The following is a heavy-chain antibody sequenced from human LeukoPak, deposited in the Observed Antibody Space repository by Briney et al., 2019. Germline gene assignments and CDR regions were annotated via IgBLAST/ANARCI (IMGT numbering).Heavy chain of an antibody. CDR1: GFTFSSYG. CDR3: ERKRGQFGDYGSYLDY. V-gene: IGHV3-30*03. CDR2: ISYDGRNK. Sequence: GGSLRLSCAASGFTFSSYGMHWVRQAPGKGLEGVPVISYDGRNKYYADSVKGRFTISRDNSKNTLYLQMNSLRAEDTALYYCERKRGQFGDYGSYLDYWGQGTLVTVSS. J-gene: IGHJ4*02. D-gene: IGHD3-16*02.